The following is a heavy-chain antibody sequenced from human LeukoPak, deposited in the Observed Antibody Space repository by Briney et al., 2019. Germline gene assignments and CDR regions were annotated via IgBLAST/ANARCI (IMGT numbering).Heavy chain of an antibody. Sequence: GGSLRLSCAASGFTFSSYSMNWVRQAPGKGLEWVSSISSSSSYIYYADSVKGRCTISRDNAKNSLYLQMNSLRAEDTAVYYCARDSSGWYEPDYWGQGTLVTVSS. V-gene: IGHV3-21*01. CDR3: ARDSSGWYEPDY. CDR1: GFTFSSYS. D-gene: IGHD6-19*01. J-gene: IGHJ4*02. CDR2: ISSSSSYI.